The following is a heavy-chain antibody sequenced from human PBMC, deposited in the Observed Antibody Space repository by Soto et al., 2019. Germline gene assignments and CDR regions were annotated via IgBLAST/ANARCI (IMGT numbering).Heavy chain of an antibody. V-gene: IGHV4-59*01. CDR3: ARAPMVLTRSYFDS. D-gene: IGHD3-22*01. CDR2: ISSSGNT. J-gene: IGHJ4*02. CDR1: DGSISNFY. Sequence: LSLTCTVSDGSISNFYWSWIRQPPGKGLEWIGYISSSGNTNYNPSLKSRVSISVDTSKNQFSLNLTSVTAADTAVYYCARAPMVLTRSYFDSWGQGTPVTVS.